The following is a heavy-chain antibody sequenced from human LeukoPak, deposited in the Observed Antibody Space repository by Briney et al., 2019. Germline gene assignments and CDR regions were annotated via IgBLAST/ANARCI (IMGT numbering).Heavy chain of an antibody. J-gene: IGHJ4*02. D-gene: IGHD3-3*01. CDR3: ASARLRFLEWLFFDY. Sequence: SVKVSCKASGGTFSSYAISWVRQAPGQGLEWMGRIIPILGIANYAQKFQGRVTITADESTSTAYMELSSLRSEDTAVYYCASARLRFLEWLFFDYWGQGTLVTVSS. CDR1: GGTFSSYA. V-gene: IGHV1-69*04. CDR2: IIPILGIA.